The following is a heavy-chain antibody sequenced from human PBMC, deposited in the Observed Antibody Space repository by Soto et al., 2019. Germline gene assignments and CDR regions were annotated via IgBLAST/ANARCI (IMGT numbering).Heavy chain of an antibody. D-gene: IGHD5-12*01. V-gene: IGHV3-23*01. Sequence: PGGSLRLSGAASGFTFSSYAMRWVRQAPGKGLEWVSAISGSGGSTYYADSVKGRFTISRYNSKNTLYLQMNSLRAEDTAVYYCAKDSYDWATVVNYFDDWGQGTLVTVSS. CDR1: GFTFSSYA. J-gene: IGHJ4*02. CDR3: AKDSYDWATVVNYFDD. CDR2: ISGSGGST.